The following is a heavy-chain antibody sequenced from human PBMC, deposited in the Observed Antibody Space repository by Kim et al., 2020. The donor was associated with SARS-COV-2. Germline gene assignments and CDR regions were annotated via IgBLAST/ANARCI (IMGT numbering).Heavy chain of an antibody. CDR2: IYHSGST. CDR1: GGSISSSNW. CDR3: ARLRFLEWLSVPLDAFDI. J-gene: IGHJ3*02. D-gene: IGHD3-3*01. V-gene: IGHV4-4*02. Sequence: SETLSLTCAVSGGSISSSNWWSWVRQPPGKGLEWIGEIYHSGSTNYNPSLKSRVTISVDKSKNQFSLKLSSVTAADTAVYYCARLRFLEWLSVPLDAFDIWGQGTMVTVSS.